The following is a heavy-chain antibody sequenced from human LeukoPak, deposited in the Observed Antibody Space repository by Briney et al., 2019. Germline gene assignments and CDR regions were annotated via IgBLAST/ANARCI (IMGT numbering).Heavy chain of an antibody. CDR3: ARGPLFYYDSSGAKGDFDY. CDR2: MYHSGST. CDR1: GGSISSSGYY. V-gene: IGHV4-39*07. J-gene: IGHJ4*02. Sequence: SEILSLTCTVSGGSISSSGYYWGWIRQPPGKGLEWIGSMYHSGSTNYNPSLKSRVTISVDTSKNQFSLKLSSVTAADTAVYYCARGPLFYYDSSGAKGDFDYWGQGTLVTVSS. D-gene: IGHD3-22*01.